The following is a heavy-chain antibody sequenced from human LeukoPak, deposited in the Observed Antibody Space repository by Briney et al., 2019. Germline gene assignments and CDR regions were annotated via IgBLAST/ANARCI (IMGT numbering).Heavy chain of an antibody. D-gene: IGHD3-10*01. CDR2: ISGSGGST. CDR3: ARDQSPDYGSGSYPDY. Sequence: GGSLRLSCAASGFTFSSYAMSWVRQAPGKGLEWVSAISGSGGSTYYADSVKGRFTISRDNSKNTLYLQMNSLRAEDTAVYYCARDQSPDYGSGSYPDYWGQGTLVTVSS. V-gene: IGHV3-23*01. CDR1: GFTFSSYA. J-gene: IGHJ4*02.